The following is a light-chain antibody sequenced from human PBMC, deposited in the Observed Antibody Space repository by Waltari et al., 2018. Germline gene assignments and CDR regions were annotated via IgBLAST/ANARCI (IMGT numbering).Light chain of an antibody. Sequence: EVVMTQSPDTLSVSPGGRATLSCSASQSIATNLAWYQQRRGQAPRLLIFDASTRATSISGRFSGSGSGTEFTLTISSLQSDDSAVYYCQQYNRWPPITFGQGTRLEIK. CDR3: QQYNRWPPIT. CDR2: DAS. V-gene: IGKV3-15*01. J-gene: IGKJ5*01. CDR1: QSIATN.